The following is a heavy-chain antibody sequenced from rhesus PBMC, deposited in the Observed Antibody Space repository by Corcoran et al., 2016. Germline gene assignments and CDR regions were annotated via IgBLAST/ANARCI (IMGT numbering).Heavy chain of an antibody. D-gene: IGHD4-29*01. CDR3: ASGGDYVSSYRY. CDR1: GGYISSSS. V-gene: IGHV4-169*01. Sequence: QLQLQESGPGLVKPSETQSVTCAVSGGYISSSSWRWILQASAKGLEWIRYIYGSGSSTNYNPSLKSRVTLSVDTSKNQLSLKLSSVSAAYTSVYYCASGGDYVSSYRYWGQGVLVTVSS. J-gene: IGHJ4*01. CDR2: IYGSGSST.